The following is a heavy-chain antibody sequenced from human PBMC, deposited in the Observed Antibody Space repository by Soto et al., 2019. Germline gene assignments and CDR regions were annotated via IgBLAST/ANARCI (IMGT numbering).Heavy chain of an antibody. Sequence: AVKVYCKASAGTFISYAISWVRQAPGQGLEWMGGIIPIFGTANYAQKFQGRVTITADESTNKAYMELSSLRSEDTAVYYCARGRDSSGWYGAQNNWFDPWGQGTLVTVSS. V-gene: IGHV1-69*13. CDR3: ARGRDSSGWYGAQNNWFDP. CDR2: IIPIFGTA. J-gene: IGHJ5*02. CDR1: AGTFISYA. D-gene: IGHD6-19*01.